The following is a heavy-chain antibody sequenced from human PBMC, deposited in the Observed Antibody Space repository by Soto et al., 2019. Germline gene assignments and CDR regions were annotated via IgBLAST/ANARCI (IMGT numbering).Heavy chain of an antibody. V-gene: IGHV4-34*01. D-gene: IGHD3-9*01. J-gene: IGHJ2*01. CDR2: INYNGNS. CDR3: ARANNLTGYYVVFFDV. CDR1: GGSFSAYY. Sequence: SETLSLTCAASGGSFSAYYWSWIRQPPGRGLEWIGEINYNGNSNYNPALESRVTISVDTSKNQFSLKLISVTAADTAVYYCARANNLTGYYVVFFDVWGRGTLVTVSS.